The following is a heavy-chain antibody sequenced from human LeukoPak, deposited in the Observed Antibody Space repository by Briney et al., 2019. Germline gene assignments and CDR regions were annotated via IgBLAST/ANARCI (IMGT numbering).Heavy chain of an antibody. Sequence: SETLSLTRTVFGGSISNYYWSWIRQLPGKGLEWIGYNSYSGITNYNPSLKSRATISVDTSKNQFSLKVTSVTAADTAIYYCARQRGYCPDGVCYLDYWAQGPLVTVSS. D-gene: IGHD2-8*01. J-gene: IGHJ4*02. CDR3: ARQRGYCPDGVCYLDY. V-gene: IGHV4-59*08. CDR1: GGSISNYY. CDR2: NSYSGIT.